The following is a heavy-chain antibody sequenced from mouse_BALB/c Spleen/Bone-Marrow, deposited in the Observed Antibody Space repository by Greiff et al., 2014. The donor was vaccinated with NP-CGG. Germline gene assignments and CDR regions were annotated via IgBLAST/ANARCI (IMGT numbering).Heavy chain of an antibody. J-gene: IGHJ3*01. D-gene: IGHD2-2*01. Sequence: VQLKDSGGGLVQPKGSLKLSCAASGFTFNTYAMNWVRQAPGKGLEWVARIRSESNSYATYYADSVRDRFTISRDDSQSILYLQMNNLKTEDTAMYYCVGYPFAYWGQGTLVTGSA. CDR2: IRSESNSYAT. CDR1: GFTFNTYA. V-gene: IGHV10-1*02. CDR3: VGYPFAY.